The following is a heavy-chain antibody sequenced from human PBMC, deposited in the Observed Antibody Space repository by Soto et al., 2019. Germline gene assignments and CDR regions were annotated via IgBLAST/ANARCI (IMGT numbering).Heavy chain of an antibody. CDR2: IYYSGNT. D-gene: IGHD3-22*01. CDR3: ARATYYDSSGYVDY. Sequence: ASETLSLTCAVSGGSISSGFYWSLIRQHPGKGLEWIGYIYYSGNTSYNPSLKSRVTISVDTSKNQFSLNLTSVTAADTAVYYCARATYYDSSGYVDYWGQGTLVTVSS. CDR1: GGSISSGFY. V-gene: IGHV4-31*11. J-gene: IGHJ4*02.